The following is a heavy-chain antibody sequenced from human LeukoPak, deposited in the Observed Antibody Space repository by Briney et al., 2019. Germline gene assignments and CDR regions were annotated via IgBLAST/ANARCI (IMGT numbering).Heavy chain of an antibody. CDR2: ISGSGGST. CDR3: AKDPPRWGTMIVVVIPD. Sequence: GGSLRLSCAASGFTFSSYAMSWVRQAPGKGLEWVSAISGSGGSTYYADSVKGRFTISRDNSKNTLYLQMNSLRAEDTAVYYCAKDPPRWGTMIVVVIPDWGQGTLVTVSS. CDR1: GFTFSSYA. D-gene: IGHD3-22*01. J-gene: IGHJ4*02. V-gene: IGHV3-23*01.